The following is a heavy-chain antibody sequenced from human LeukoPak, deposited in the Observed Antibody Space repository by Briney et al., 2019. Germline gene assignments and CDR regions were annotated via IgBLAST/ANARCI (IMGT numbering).Heavy chain of an antibody. CDR3: ARDQTTIFGVVDAFDI. V-gene: IGHV4-34*01. D-gene: IGHD3-3*01. J-gene: IGHJ3*02. CDR1: GGPFSGYY. Sequence: SETLSLTCAVYGGPFSGYYWSWIRQPPGKGLEWIGEINHSGSTNYNPSLKSRVTISVDTSKNQFSLKLSSVTAADTAVYYCARDQTTIFGVVDAFDIWGQGTMVTVSS. CDR2: INHSGST.